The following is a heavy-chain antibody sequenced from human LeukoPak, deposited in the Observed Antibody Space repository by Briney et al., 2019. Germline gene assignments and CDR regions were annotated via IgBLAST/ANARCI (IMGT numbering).Heavy chain of an antibody. J-gene: IGHJ6*02. D-gene: IGHD6-13*01. CDR2: ISYDGSNK. Sequence: GRSLRLSCAASGFTFSSYAMHWVRQAPGKGLECVAVISYDGSNKYYADSVKGRFTISRDNSKNTLYLQMDSLRAEDTAVYYCARDRVYYYYYGMDVWGQGTTVTVSS. CDR1: GFTFSSYA. V-gene: IGHV3-30*04. CDR3: ARDRVYYYYYGMDV.